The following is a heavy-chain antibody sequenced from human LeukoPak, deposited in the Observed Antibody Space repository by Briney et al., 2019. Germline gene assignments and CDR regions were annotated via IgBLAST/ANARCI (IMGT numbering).Heavy chain of an antibody. D-gene: IGHD3-10*01. CDR2: ISYDGTNR. CDR1: GFSFSSNA. J-gene: IGHJ4*02. Sequence: PGRSLRLSCAASGFSFSSNAMHWVRQAPGRGLEWVAAISYDGTNRYYADSVKGRFTISRDDSKNTLYLRVNSLRAEDTAVYYCARDYYGSGSYYNKLDYWGQGTLVTVSS. V-gene: IGHV3-30-3*01. CDR3: ARDYYGSGSYYNKLDY.